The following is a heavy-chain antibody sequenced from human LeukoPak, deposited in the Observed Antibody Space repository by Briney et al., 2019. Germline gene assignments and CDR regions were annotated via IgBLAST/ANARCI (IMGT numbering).Heavy chain of an antibody. CDR3: ARSGVDGESVLVPSAYYYYGMDV. V-gene: IGHV4-59*01. Sequence: SETLSLTCTVSGGSMSRYYWSWVRQSPEKGLEWIGYINYDGSTRDNPSLKSRVTISVDTSQNQFSLRLTSVTAAHTAVYYCARSGVDGESVLVPSAYYYYGMDVWGQGTPVTVSS. CDR1: GGSMSRYY. CDR2: INYDGST. D-gene: IGHD2-8*02. J-gene: IGHJ6*02.